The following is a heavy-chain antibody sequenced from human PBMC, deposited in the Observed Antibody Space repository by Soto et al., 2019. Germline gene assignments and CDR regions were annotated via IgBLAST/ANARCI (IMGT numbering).Heavy chain of an antibody. Sequence: PGESLKISCKASGYIFTLYWIGWVRQMPGKGLEWMGIIYPGDSDTRYSPSFQGPVTISADESRGTACRQWCSLKASDSAVYYCASQSPTPGYYYFSYGMDDWGQGTTVTVSS. J-gene: IGHJ6*02. CDR1: GYIFTLYW. V-gene: IGHV5-51*01. D-gene: IGHD4-17*01. CDR2: IYPGDSDT. CDR3: ASQSPTPGYYYFSYGMDD.